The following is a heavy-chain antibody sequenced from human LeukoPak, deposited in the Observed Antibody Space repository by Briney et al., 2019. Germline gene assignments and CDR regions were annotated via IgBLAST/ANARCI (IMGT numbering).Heavy chain of an antibody. D-gene: IGHD2-15*01. V-gene: IGHV4-34*01. CDR3: ARMWWYPYRLYL. J-gene: IGHJ4*03. CDR2: INHSGST. Sequence: SETLSLTRAVYGESLSGYYWSCIRQPPGKGLEWIGEINHSGSTNHNPSLQSRVPISVGTSKTQIPLKLSSVAASDTAVYYLARMWWYPYRLYLWGQGTQGT. CDR1: GESLSGYY.